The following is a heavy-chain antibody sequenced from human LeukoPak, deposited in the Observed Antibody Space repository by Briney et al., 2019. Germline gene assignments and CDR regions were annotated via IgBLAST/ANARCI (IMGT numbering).Heavy chain of an antibody. CDR2: IYSGDSDT. V-gene: IGHV5-51*01. J-gene: IGHJ4*02. CDR1: GYSSTNYW. CDR3: ARAIPGTYYFDY. D-gene: IGHD3-10*01. Sequence: NRGESLQISCMGSGYSSTNYWFGWVRQLPGKGLGWMGLIYSGDSDTRYSPSFQGQVTISADKSISTVYLQWSSLKASDSAMYFCARAIPGTYYFDYWGQGTLVAVSS.